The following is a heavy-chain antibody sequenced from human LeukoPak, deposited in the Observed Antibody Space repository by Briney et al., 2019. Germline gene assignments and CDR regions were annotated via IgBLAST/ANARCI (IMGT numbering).Heavy chain of an antibody. CDR2: IRSSGSTI. CDR1: GFSFSSYE. Sequence: PGGSLRLSCAASGFSFSSYEMKWVRQAPGDGREWVSYIRSSGSTIYYAASVKGRFTISRDNAKNSLYLQMNSRRAEDTAVYYCMRHSSTWYSAFNIWGQGTMVTVSS. J-gene: IGHJ3*02. D-gene: IGHD6-13*01. CDR3: MRHSSTWYSAFNI. V-gene: IGHV3-48*03.